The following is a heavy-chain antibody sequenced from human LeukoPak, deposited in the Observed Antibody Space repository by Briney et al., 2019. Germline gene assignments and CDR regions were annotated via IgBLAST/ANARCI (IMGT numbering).Heavy chain of an antibody. D-gene: IGHD4-17*01. CDR3: ARGFGMTTVTGFDY. J-gene: IGHJ4*02. CDR2: INHSGST. CDR1: GGSFSGYY. V-gene: IGHV4-34*01. Sequence: SETLSLTCAVYGGSFSGYYWSWIRQPPGKGLEWIGEINHSGSTNYNPSLKSRVTISVDTSKNQFSLKLSSVTAADTAVYYCARGFGMTTVTGFDYWGQGTPVIVSS.